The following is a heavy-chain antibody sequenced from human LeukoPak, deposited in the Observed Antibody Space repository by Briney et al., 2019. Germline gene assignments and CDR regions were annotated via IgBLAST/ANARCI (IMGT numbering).Heavy chain of an antibody. D-gene: IGHD3-10*01. CDR2: IYYSGST. Sequence: SETLSLTCTVSGGSISSYYWTWIRQPPGKGLEWIGYIYYSGSTNYNPSLKSRVTISVDTSKNQFSLKLSSVTAADTAVYYCARSPVLLWFGRPEGCFDYWGQGTLVTVSS. CDR3: ARSPVLLWFGRPEGCFDY. J-gene: IGHJ4*02. V-gene: IGHV4-59*01. CDR1: GGSISSYY.